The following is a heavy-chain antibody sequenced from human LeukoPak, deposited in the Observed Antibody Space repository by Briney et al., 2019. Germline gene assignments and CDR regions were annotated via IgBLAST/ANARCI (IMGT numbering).Heavy chain of an antibody. J-gene: IGHJ2*01. CDR3: ARDLGLIGDYGLPYWYFDL. Sequence: SETLSLTCTVSGGSISSSSYYWGWIRQPPGKGLEWIGSIYYSGSTYYNPSLKSRVAISVDTSKNQFSLKLSSVTAADTAVYYCARDLGLIGDYGLPYWYFDLWGRGTLVTVSS. CDR1: GGSISSSSYY. CDR2: IYYSGST. D-gene: IGHD4-17*01. V-gene: IGHV4-39*07.